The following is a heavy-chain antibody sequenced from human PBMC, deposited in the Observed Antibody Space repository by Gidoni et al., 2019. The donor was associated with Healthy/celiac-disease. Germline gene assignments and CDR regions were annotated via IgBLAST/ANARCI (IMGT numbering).Heavy chain of an antibody. V-gene: IGHV4-34*01. Sequence: QVQLQQWGAGLLKPSETLSLTCAVYGGSFSGYYWSWIRQPPGKGLEWIGEINHSGSTNYNPSLKSRVTISVDTSKNQFSLKLSSVTAADTAVYYCARVRAAASGRSGFDYWGQGTLVTVSS. J-gene: IGHJ4*02. D-gene: IGHD6-13*01. CDR1: GGSFSGYY. CDR2: INHSGST. CDR3: ARVRAAASGRSGFDY.